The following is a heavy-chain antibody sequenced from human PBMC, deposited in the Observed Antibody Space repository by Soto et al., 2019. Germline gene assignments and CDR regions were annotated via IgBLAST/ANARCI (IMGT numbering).Heavy chain of an antibody. CDR1: GFTFSSYS. CDR3: ARDQPGYSYGYGLGY. D-gene: IGHD5-18*01. CDR2: ISSSSSYI. J-gene: IGHJ4*02. V-gene: IGHV3-21*01. Sequence: EVQLVESGGGLVKPGGSLRLSCSASGFTFSSYSMNWVRHAPGKGLEWVSSISSSSSYIYYADSVKGRFTISRDNAKNSLYLQMNSLRAEDTAVYYCARDQPGYSYGYGLGYWGQGTLVTFSS.